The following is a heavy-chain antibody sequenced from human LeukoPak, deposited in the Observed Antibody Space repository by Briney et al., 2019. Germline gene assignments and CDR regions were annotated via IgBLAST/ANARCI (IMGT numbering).Heavy chain of an antibody. CDR1: GGSISSYY. CDR3: AKVEMATTPPDY. J-gene: IGHJ4*02. D-gene: IGHD5-24*01. Sequence: SETLSLTCTVSGGSISSYYWSWIRQPPGKGLEWIGYIYYSGSTNYNPSLKSRVTISVDTSKNQFSLKLSSVTAADTAVYCCAKVEMATTPPDYWGQGTLVTVSS. V-gene: IGHV4-59*01. CDR2: IYYSGST.